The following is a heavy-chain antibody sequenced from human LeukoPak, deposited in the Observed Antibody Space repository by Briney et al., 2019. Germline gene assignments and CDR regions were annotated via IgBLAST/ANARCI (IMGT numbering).Heavy chain of an antibody. V-gene: IGHV4-59*02. CDR3: ARGGRDGPVDF. J-gene: IGHJ4*02. CDR2: MSYSGTN. D-gene: IGHD5-24*01. Sequence: SETLSFTCIVSVGSVRSHYWNWIRQPPGKGLEWIGFMSYSGTNDYNPSLKSRVSISIDTSRNRVSLRLSSVTAADTAYYRCARGGRDGPVDFGGQGTLVTVSS. CDR1: VGSVRSHY.